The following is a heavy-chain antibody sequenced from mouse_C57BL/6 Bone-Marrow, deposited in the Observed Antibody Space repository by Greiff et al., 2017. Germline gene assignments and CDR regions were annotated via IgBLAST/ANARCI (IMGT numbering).Heavy chain of an antibody. Sequence: EVKLMESGGGLVQPGGSLKLSCAASGFTFSDYYMYWVRQTPEKRLEWVAYLSNGGGSTYYPDTVKGRFTISRDNAKNTLYLQMGRLKSEDTAMYYCASLYEPYWGQGASVTVSS. CDR3: ASLYEPY. V-gene: IGHV5-12*01. J-gene: IGHJ4*01. CDR2: LSNGGGST. CDR1: GFTFSDYY. D-gene: IGHD2-3*01.